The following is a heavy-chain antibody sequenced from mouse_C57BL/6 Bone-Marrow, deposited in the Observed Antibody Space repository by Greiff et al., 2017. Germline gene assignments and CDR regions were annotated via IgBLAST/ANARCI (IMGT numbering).Heavy chain of an antibody. CDR3: ARKGDYDYDVLYYYAMDY. D-gene: IGHD2-4*01. V-gene: IGHV2-9-1*01. CDR2: IWTGGGT. J-gene: IGHJ4*01. CDR1: GFSLTSYA. Sequence: QVQLKESGPGLVAPSQSLSITCTVSGFSLTSYAISWVRQPPGKGLEWLGVIWTGGGTNYNSALKSRQSISKDNSKSQGFLKMNSLQNDDTARYYCARKGDYDYDVLYYYAMDYWGQGTSVTVSA.